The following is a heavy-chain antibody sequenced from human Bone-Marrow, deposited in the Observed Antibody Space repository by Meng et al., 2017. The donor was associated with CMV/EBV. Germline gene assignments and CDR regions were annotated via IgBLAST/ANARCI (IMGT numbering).Heavy chain of an antibody. V-gene: IGHV1-8*01. Sequence: ASVTVSCKASGYILTSYDINWVRQAPGQGIEWMGWMKANSGNTGYAQKFQGSVTMTTDTSISTAYMELSSQRSEDTAIYYCARWGDAPFDFWGQGTLVTVSS. CDR1: GYILTSYD. J-gene: IGHJ4*02. CDR3: ARWGDAPFDF. D-gene: IGHD3-10*01. CDR2: MKANSGNT.